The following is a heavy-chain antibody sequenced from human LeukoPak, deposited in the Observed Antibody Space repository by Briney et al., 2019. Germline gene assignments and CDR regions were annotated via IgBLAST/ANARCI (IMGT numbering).Heavy chain of an antibody. D-gene: IGHD2-21*02. J-gene: IGHJ4*02. Sequence: GGSLRLSCTASGFTFSSYGMHWVRQAPGKGLEWVAFIRYDGSNKYYADSVKGRFTISRDNSKNTLYLQMNSLRAEDTAVYYCAKGTRAYCGGDCYSSHDYWGQGTLVTVSS. CDR3: AKGTRAYCGGDCYSSHDY. CDR2: IRYDGSNK. CDR1: GFTFSSYG. V-gene: IGHV3-30*02.